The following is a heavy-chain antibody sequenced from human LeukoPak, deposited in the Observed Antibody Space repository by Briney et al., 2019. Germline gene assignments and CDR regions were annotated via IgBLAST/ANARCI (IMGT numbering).Heavy chain of an antibody. CDR1: GGSFSGYY. J-gene: IGHJ4*02. V-gene: IGHV4-34*01. D-gene: IGHD4-17*01. Sequence: SETPSLTCAVYGGSFSGYYWSWIRQPPGKGLEWIGEINHSGSTNYNPSLKSRVTISVDTSKNQFSLKLSSVTAADTTVYYCARASFIYGDYDDYWGQGTLVTVSS. CDR3: ARASFIYGDYDDY. CDR2: INHSGST.